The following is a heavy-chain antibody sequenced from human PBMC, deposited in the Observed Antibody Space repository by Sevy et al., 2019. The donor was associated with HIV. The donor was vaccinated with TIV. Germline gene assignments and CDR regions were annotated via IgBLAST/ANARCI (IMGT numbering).Heavy chain of an antibody. J-gene: IGHJ4*02. V-gene: IGHV2-5*01. CDR2: IYWNDDK. CDR3: AHIPYYYDSSGYKTTYYFDY. D-gene: IGHD3-22*01. CDR1: GFSLSTSGVG. Sequence: SGPTLVNPTQTLTLSCTFSGFSLSTSGVGVGWIRQPPGKALEWLGLIYWNDDKRYSPALKSRLTITKDTSKNQVVLTMTNMDPVDTATYYCAHIPYYYDSSGYKTTYYFDYWGQGTLVTVSS.